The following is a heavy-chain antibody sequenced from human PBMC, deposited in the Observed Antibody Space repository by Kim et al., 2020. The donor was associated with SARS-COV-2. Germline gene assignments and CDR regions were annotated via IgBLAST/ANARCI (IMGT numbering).Heavy chain of an antibody. J-gene: IGHJ4*02. CDR3: ARLPLAVAGTFYY. Sequence: YNPSLKSRDTISVETSKNQFALKLSSVTAADAAVYYCARLPLAVAGTFYYWGQGTLVTVSS. V-gene: IGHV4-39*01. D-gene: IGHD6-19*01.